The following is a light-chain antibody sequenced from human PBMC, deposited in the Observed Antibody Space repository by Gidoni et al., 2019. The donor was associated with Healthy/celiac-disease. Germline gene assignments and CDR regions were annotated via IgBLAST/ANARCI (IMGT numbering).Light chain of an antibody. Sequence: CRASQSVSSNLAWYQQKLGQAPRLLIYGASTRATGIPARFSGSGSGTEFTLTISSLQSEDFAVYYCQQYNNWPPWTFGQGTKVEIK. CDR2: GAS. CDR3: QQYNNWPPWT. J-gene: IGKJ1*01. V-gene: IGKV3-15*01. CDR1: QSVSSN.